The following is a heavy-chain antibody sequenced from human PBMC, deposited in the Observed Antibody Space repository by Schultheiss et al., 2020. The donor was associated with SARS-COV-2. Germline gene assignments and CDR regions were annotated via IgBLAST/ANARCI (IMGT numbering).Heavy chain of an antibody. CDR2: ISWDGGST. Sequence: GESLKISCAASGFTFDDYAMHWVRQAPGKGLEWVSLISWDGGSTYYADSVKGRFTISRDNAKNLVFLQMNSLRGDDTAIYYCVKGRSPVWGQGTLVTVSS. CDR3: VKGRSPV. V-gene: IGHV3-43D*04. J-gene: IGHJ4*02. CDR1: GFTFDDYA.